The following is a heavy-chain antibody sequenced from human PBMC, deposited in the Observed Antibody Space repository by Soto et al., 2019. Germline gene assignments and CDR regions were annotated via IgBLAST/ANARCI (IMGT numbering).Heavy chain of an antibody. CDR1: GFTFDDYA. V-gene: IGHV3-9*01. J-gene: IGHJ1*01. D-gene: IGHD6-13*01. CDR3: VKDESINWYSGHFRH. CDR2: INWNNGSI. Sequence: LRLSCAASGFTFDDYAMHWVRQVPGKGLEWVSGINWNNGSIGYGDSVKGRFAISRDNAKNSLHLQMNSLSAEDTAFYYCVKDESINWYSGHFRHWGQGTLATVSS.